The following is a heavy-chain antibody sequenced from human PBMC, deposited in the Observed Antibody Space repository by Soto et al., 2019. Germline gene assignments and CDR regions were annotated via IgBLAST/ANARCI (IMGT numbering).Heavy chain of an antibody. CDR1: GFTFSNAW. CDR2: IKSKTDGGTT. Sequence: EVQLVESGGGLVKPGGSLRLSCAASGFTFSNAWMSWVRQAPGKGLEWVGRIKSKTDGGTTDYAAPVKGRFTISRDDSKNTLYLQMNSLKTEDTAVYYCTTQLTTVTHSYYYYGMDVWGQGTTVTVSS. V-gene: IGHV3-15*01. D-gene: IGHD4-17*01. CDR3: TTQLTTVTHSYYYYGMDV. J-gene: IGHJ6*02.